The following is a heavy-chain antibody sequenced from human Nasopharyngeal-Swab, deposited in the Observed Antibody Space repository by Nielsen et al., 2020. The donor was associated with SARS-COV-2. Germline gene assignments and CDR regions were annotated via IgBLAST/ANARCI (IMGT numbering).Heavy chain of an antibody. CDR1: GFTFDDYT. D-gene: IGHD3-22*01. J-gene: IGHJ4*02. V-gene: IGHV3-43*02. CDR2: ISGDGGST. Sequence: GESLKISCAASGFTFDDYTMHWVRQAPGKGLEWVSLISGDGGSTYYADSVKGRFTISRDNSKNSLYLQMNSLRTEDTALYYCAKDSQWLSYYFDYWGQGTLVTVSS. CDR3: AKDSQWLSYYFDY.